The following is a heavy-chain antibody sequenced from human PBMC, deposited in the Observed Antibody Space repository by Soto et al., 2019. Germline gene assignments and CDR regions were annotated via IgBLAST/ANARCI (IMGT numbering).Heavy chain of an antibody. Sequence: QVQLQESGPGLVKPSQTLSLTCTVSGGSISSGDYYWSWIRQPQWKGLEWIGYLYYSGRTFYNTSLKNRVNISLDTSKKQFSLKLSAENAADKAEYYCVRDGGDNWVAPLGQGTLVTV. CDR1: GGSISSGDYY. J-gene: IGHJ5*02. V-gene: IGHV4-30-4*01. CDR2: LYYSGRT. CDR3: VRDGGDNWVAP. D-gene: IGHD3-16*01.